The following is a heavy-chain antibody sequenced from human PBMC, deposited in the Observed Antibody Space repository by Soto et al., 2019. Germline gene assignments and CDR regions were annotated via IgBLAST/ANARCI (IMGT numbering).Heavy chain of an antibody. CDR2: INSDGSST. Sequence: EVQLVESGGGLVQPGGSLRLSCAASGFTFSSYWMHWVRQAPGKGLVWVSRINSDGSSTSYADSVKGRFTISRDNAKNKLYLQMNSLRAEDTAVYYCARVAYYYYYGMDVWGQGTTVTVSS. V-gene: IGHV3-74*01. CDR1: GFTFSSYW. CDR3: ARVAYYYYYGMDV. J-gene: IGHJ6*02.